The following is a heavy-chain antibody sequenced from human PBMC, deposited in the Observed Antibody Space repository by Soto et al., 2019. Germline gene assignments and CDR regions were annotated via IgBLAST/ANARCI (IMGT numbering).Heavy chain of an antibody. D-gene: IGHD3-16*01. CDR2: IIPLFGTT. J-gene: IGHJ3*01. V-gene: IGHV1-69*18. Sequence: VHLVQSGAEVRKPGSSVKVSCKISGGTFSTYTIYWVRQAPGQGLEWMGRIIPLFGTTKYAQNFQDRVTITAEESTSTTYMELSSLRAEDTAVYYGARRLDDRADEGFDVWGEGTAVTVSA. CDR1: GGTFSTYT. CDR3: ARRLDDRADEGFDV.